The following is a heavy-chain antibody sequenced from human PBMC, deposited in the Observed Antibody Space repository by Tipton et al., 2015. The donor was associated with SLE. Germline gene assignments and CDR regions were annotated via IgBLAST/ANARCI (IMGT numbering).Heavy chain of an antibody. J-gene: IGHJ4*02. CDR3: ARGLRDCSGGACYFSMGS. Sequence: GSLRLSCTASGFSFSSYEMTWVRQAPGKGLEWVSFISGSGTFIHYAASLKGRVTISRDNAKNSLYLQMNSLRAGDTALYYCARGLRDCSGGACYFSMGSWGQGTLITVSS. V-gene: IGHV3-48*03. D-gene: IGHD2-15*01. CDR1: GFSFSSYE. CDR2: ISGSGTFI.